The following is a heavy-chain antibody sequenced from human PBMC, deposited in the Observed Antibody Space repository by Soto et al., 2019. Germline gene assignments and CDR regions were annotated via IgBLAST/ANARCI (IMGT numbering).Heavy chain of an antibody. CDR2: IYSGGST. CDR1: GFTVSSNY. Sequence: GGSLRLSCAASGFTVSSNYMSWVRQAPGKGLEWVSVIYSGGSTYYADSVKGRFTISRDNSKNTLYLQMNSLRAEDTAVYYCASSDYDFWSGYLSFDYWGQGTLVTVSS. J-gene: IGHJ4*02. V-gene: IGHV3-66*01. D-gene: IGHD3-3*01. CDR3: ASSDYDFWSGYLSFDY.